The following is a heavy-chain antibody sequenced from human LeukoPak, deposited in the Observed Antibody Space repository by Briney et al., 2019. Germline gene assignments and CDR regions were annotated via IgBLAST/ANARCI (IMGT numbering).Heavy chain of an antibody. V-gene: IGHV4-39*07. CDR1: GGSISSSSYY. CDR2: INHSGST. J-gene: IGHJ4*02. D-gene: IGHD4-17*01. CDR3: ARGFAGTPYGDPTTYYFDY. Sequence: SETLSLTCTVSGGSISSSSYYWGWIRQRPGKGLEWIGEINHSGSTNYNPSLKSRVTISVDTSKNQFSLKLSSVTAADTAVYYCARGFAGTPYGDPTTYYFDYWGQGTLVTVSS.